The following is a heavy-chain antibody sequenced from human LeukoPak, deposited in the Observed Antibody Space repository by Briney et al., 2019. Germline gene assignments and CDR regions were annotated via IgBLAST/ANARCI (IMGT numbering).Heavy chain of an antibody. CDR3: AGGLDDYGDYEGY. D-gene: IGHD4-17*01. CDR2: MNPNSGNT. Sequence: ASVKVSCKASGYTFTSYDINWVRQATGQGLEWMGWMNPNSGNTGYAQKFQGRVTMTRNTSISTAYMELSSLRSEDTAVYYCAGGLDDYGDYEGYWGQGTLVTVSS. CDR1: GYTFTSYD. V-gene: IGHV1-8*01. J-gene: IGHJ4*02.